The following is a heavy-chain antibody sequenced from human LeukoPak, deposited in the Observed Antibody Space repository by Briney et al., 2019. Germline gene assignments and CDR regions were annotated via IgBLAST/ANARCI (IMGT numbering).Heavy chain of an antibody. J-gene: IGHJ5*02. CDR2: IYYSGGT. CDR1: GGSISSRY. Sequence: SETLSLSCTLSGGSISSRYWSWIRQPPGKGLEWIGSIYYSGGTNYNPSLQSRVTISVDTSKNHFSLKLSSVTAADTAVYYCTSFSWGSGTYNQEAIWSWFDPWGQGTLVIVSS. V-gene: IGHV4-59*08. CDR3: TSFSWGSGTYNQEAIWSWFDP. D-gene: IGHD3-10*01.